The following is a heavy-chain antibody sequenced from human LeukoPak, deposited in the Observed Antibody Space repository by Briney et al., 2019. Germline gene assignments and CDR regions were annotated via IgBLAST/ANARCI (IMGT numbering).Heavy chain of an antibody. V-gene: IGHV1-69*05. CDR1: GGTFSSYA. D-gene: IGHD2-2*01. CDR3: ARGGGYCSSTSCYVRAFDI. J-gene: IGHJ3*02. CDR2: IIPIFGTA. Sequence: ASVKVSCKASGGTFSSYAISWVRQAPGQGLEWMGGIIPIFGTANYAQKSQGRVTITTDESTSTAYMELSSLRSEDTAVYYCARGGGYCSSTSCYVRAFDIWGQGTMVTVSS.